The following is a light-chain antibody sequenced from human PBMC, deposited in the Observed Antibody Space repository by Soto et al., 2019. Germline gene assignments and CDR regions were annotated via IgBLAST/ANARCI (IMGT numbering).Light chain of an antibody. CDR1: SSDVGGYNY. J-gene: IGLJ1*01. V-gene: IGLV2-14*01. Sequence: QSVLTQPASVSGSPGQSITISCTGTSSDVGGYNYVSWYQQHPGKAPKLMIYDVSNRPSGVSNPFSGSKSGNTASLTISGLQAEDEADYYCSSYTSSSTLHVFGTGTKVTVL. CDR3: SSYTSSSTLHV. CDR2: DVS.